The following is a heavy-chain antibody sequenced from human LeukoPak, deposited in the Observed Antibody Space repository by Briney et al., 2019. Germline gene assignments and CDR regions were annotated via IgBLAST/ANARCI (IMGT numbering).Heavy chain of an antibody. CDR3: AKDAFSRYCSGGSCYRLPYFDY. J-gene: IGHJ4*02. CDR2: INWNGGST. D-gene: IGHD2-15*01. Sequence: GGSLRLSCAASGFTFDDYGMSWVRQAPGKGLEWVSGINWNGGSTGYADSVKGRFTISRDNSKNTLYLQMNSLRAEDTAVYYCAKDAFSRYCSGGSCYRLPYFDYWGQGTLVTVSS. V-gene: IGHV3-20*04. CDR1: GFTFDDYG.